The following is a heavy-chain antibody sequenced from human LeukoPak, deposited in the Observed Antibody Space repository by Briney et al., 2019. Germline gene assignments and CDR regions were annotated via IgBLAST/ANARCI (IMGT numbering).Heavy chain of an antibody. CDR3: ARDYSYCSGGSCYSGSGY. J-gene: IGHJ4*02. CDR1: GFTFSSYS. CDR2: ISSSSSYI. D-gene: IGHD2-15*01. V-gene: IGHV3-21*01. Sequence: PGGSLRLSCAASGFTFSSYSMNWVRQAPGKGLEWVSSISSSSSYIYYADSVKGRFTISRDNAKNSLYLQMNSLRAEDTAVYYCARDYSYCSGGSCYSGSGYWGQGTLVTVSS.